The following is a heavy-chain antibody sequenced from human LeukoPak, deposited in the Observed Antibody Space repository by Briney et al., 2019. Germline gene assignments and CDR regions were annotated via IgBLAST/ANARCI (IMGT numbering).Heavy chain of an antibody. V-gene: IGHV3-64*01. Sequence: GGSLRLSCAASGIIFSNYAMHWVRQGPGKGLECISTISSDGGSTYYANSVRGRFTISRDNSKNTLYLQMGSLRAEDMAVYYCARGRQGAKTRYFDLWGRGTRVTVSS. D-gene: IGHD1-26*01. CDR1: GIIFSNYA. J-gene: IGHJ2*01. CDR3: ARGRQGAKTRYFDL. CDR2: ISSDGGST.